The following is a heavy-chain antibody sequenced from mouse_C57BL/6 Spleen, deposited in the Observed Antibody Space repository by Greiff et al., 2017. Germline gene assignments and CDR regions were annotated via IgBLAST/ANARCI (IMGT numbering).Heavy chain of an antibody. CDR1: GYTFTDYN. Sequence: VQLQQSGPELVKPGASVKIPCKASGYTFTDYNMDWVKQSHGKSLEWIGDINPNNGGTIYNQKFKGKATLTVDKSSSTAYMELRSLTSEDTAVYYCARSGDDYPWFAYWGQGTLVTVSA. J-gene: IGHJ3*01. CDR2: INPNNGGT. V-gene: IGHV1-18*01. D-gene: IGHD2-4*01. CDR3: ARSGDDYPWFAY.